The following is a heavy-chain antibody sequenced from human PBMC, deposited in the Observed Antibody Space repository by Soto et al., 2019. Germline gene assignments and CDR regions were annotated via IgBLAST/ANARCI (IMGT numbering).Heavy chain of an antibody. D-gene: IGHD3-10*01. CDR2: IGKGGDT. Sequence: DVQLVESGGDLVQPGGSLRLSCAASGFTFSNYDMQWVRQVTGKGLEWVSSIGKGGDTHYADSVKGRFTISRENAKNSLYVHMSSPRAGDTAVYYCVRDPAGHGMDVWGQGTTVTVSS. J-gene: IGHJ6*02. V-gene: IGHV3-13*01. CDR3: VRDPAGHGMDV. CDR1: GFTFSNYD.